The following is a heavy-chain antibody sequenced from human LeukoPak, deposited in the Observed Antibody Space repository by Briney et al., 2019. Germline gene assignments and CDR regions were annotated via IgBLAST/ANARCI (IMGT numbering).Heavy chain of an antibody. Sequence: GGSLRLSCAASGFTFSSYSMNWVRQGPGKGLEWVSSISSSSSYIYYADSVKGRFTISRDNAKNSLYLQMNSLRAEDTAVYYCARVGGYDSSGWGTNDWGQGTLVTVSS. D-gene: IGHD3-22*01. CDR2: ISSSSSYI. CDR1: GFTFSSYS. CDR3: ARVGGYDSSGWGTND. V-gene: IGHV3-21*01. J-gene: IGHJ4*02.